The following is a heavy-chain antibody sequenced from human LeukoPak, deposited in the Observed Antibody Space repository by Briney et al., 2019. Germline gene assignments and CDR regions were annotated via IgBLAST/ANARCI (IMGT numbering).Heavy chain of an antibody. J-gene: IGHJ6*03. V-gene: IGHV3-7*01. CDR1: GFTFSSYW. CDR3: ARDNAAAGNYYYYYYMDV. Sequence: GGSLRLSCAASGFTFSSYWMSWVRQAPGKGLEWVANIKQDGSEKYYVDSVKGRFTISRDNAKNSLYLQMNSLRAEDTAVYYCARDNAAAGNYYYYYYMDVWGKGTTVTISS. D-gene: IGHD6-13*01. CDR2: IKQDGSEK.